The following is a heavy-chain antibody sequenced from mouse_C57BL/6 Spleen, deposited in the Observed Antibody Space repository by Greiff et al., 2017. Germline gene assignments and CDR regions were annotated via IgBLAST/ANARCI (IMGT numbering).Heavy chain of an antibody. CDR2: ISSGSSTI. CDR3: ARPNYGSSYPAWFAY. D-gene: IGHD1-1*01. CDR1: GFTFSDYG. J-gene: IGHJ3*01. V-gene: IGHV5-17*01. Sequence: EVMLVESGGGLVKPGGSLKLSCAASGFTFSDYGMHWVRQAPEKGLEWVAYISSGSSTIYYADTVKGRFTISRDNAKNTLFLQMTSLRSEDTAMYYCARPNYGSSYPAWFAYWGQGTLVTVS.